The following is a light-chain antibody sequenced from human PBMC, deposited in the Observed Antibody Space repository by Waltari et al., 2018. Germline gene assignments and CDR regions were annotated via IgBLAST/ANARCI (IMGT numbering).Light chain of an antibody. J-gene: IGLJ2*01. CDR2: TND. CDR3: AAWDDSLNGPV. V-gene: IGLV1-44*01. CDR1: SSNIGRKP. Sequence: QSVLTQPPSAPGTPGQRVTIPGSGSSSNIGRKPVSWYQQLPGTAPKLLIHTNDQRPSGVPDRFSGSKSGTSASLAISGLQSEDEADYYCAAWDDSLNGPVFGGGTKLTVL.